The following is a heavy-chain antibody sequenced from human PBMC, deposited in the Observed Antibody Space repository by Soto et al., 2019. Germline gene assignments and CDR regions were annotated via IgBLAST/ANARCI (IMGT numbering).Heavy chain of an antibody. CDR2: ISGSTI. CDR1: GFTFSTYA. V-gene: IGHV3-48*03. J-gene: IGHJ3*01. CDR3: ARDPFTGDAFDL. Sequence: EVQLLESGGGLVQPGGSLRLSCAASGFTFSTYAMSWVRQAPGKGLEWVSGISGSTIYYADSVKGRFTISRDNAKNSLNLQMNSLRAEDTAVYYCARDPFTGDAFDLWGQGTMVTVSS.